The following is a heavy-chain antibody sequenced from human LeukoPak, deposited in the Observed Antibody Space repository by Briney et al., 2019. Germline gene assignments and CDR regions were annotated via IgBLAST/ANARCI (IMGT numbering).Heavy chain of an antibody. CDR2: IYYSGSA. D-gene: IGHD1-26*01. V-gene: IGHV4-39*07. CDR1: GGSISSRSYY. Sequence: SETLSLTCTVSGGSISSRSYYWGWIRQPPGKGLEWIGSIYYSGSAYYNPSLKSRVTMSVDTSRNQVSLKLSSVTAADTAVYYCAGDKWEPRYAFDIWGQGTMVTVSS. J-gene: IGHJ3*02. CDR3: AGDKWEPRYAFDI.